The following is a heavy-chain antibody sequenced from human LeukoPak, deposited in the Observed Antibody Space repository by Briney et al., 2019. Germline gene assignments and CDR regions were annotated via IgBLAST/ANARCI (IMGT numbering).Heavy chain of an antibody. CDR2: IKSETDGGTT. CDR1: GFSFRKAW. Sequence: GGSLRLSCAASGFSFRKAWMNWVRQAPGKGLEWVGRIKSETDGGTTDYAGPVKGRFTISRDDSKNTLFLELNSLKTEDTAVYYCATERLGYCTDASCHIDQHWGQGTLVTVSS. CDR3: ATERLGYCTDASCHIDQH. D-gene: IGHD2-2*02. V-gene: IGHV3-15*01. J-gene: IGHJ1*01.